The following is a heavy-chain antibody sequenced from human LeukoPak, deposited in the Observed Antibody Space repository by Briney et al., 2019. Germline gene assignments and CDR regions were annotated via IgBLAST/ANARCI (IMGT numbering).Heavy chain of an antibody. CDR2: ISGSGGST. CDR1: GFTFSSYA. Sequence: GGSLRLSCAASGFTFSSYAVSWVRQAPGKGLEWVSAISGSGGSTYYADSVKGRFTISRDNSKNTLYLQMNSLRAEDTAVYYCAKDCDEDTAMALSCAWGQGTLVTVSS. J-gene: IGHJ5*02. V-gene: IGHV3-23*01. D-gene: IGHD5-18*01. CDR3: AKDCDEDTAMALSCA.